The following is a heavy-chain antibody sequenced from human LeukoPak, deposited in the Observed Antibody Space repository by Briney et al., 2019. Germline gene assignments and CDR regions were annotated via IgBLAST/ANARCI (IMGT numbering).Heavy chain of an antibody. CDR2: IYYSGST. CDR3: ARTVRGLWFDP. Sequence: SETLSLTCTVSGGSISSYYWSWLRQPPGKGLEWIGYIYYSGSTNYNPSLKSRVTISVDTSKNQFSLKLSSVTAADTAVYYCARTVRGLWFDPWGQGTLVTVSS. D-gene: IGHD3-10*01. J-gene: IGHJ5*02. CDR1: GGSISSYY. V-gene: IGHV4-59*01.